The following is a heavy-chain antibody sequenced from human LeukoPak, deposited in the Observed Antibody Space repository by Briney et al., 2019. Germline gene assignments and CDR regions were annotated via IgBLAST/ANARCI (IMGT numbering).Heavy chain of an antibody. D-gene: IGHD3-3*01. Sequence: SETLSLTCTVSGGSISSSSYYWGWIRQPPGKGLEWIGSIYYSGSTYYNPSLKSRVTISVDMSKNQFSLKLSSVTAADTAVYYCARERSGSEIFARSFDIWGQGIMVTVSS. J-gene: IGHJ3*02. CDR2: IYYSGST. CDR1: GGSISSSSYY. V-gene: IGHV4-39*07. CDR3: ARERSGSEIFARSFDI.